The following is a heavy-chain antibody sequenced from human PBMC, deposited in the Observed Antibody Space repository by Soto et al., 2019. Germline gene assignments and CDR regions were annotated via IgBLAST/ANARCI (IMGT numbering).Heavy chain of an antibody. CDR1: GGTFSDSV. D-gene: IGHD3-10*01. J-gene: IGHJ4*02. Sequence: SVKVSCKASGGTFSDSVTSWVRQAPGQGLEWMGGIVPIFGKANLAEKFQDRVTITADESTGTAYMELSSLRSEDSAVYYCARGRDGSNYYFDYWGQGTLVTVSS. V-gene: IGHV1-69*13. CDR2: IVPIFGKA. CDR3: ARGRDGSNYYFDY.